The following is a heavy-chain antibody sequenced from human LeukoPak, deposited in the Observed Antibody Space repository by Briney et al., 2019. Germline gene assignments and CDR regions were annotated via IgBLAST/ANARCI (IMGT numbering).Heavy chain of an antibody. J-gene: IGHJ3*01. CDR2: VYYTGDT. V-gene: IGHV4-39*07. Sequence: SETLSLTCTVSGGSIGTSDYYWGWIRQPPGKGLEWIGTVYYTGDTYYNPSLKSRVIISVDTSQNHFSLKLSSVTAADTAVYYCAAIIALADTYDGFDVWGQGTMVTVSS. CDR3: AAIIALADTYDGFDV. CDR1: GGSIGTSDYY. D-gene: IGHD6-19*01.